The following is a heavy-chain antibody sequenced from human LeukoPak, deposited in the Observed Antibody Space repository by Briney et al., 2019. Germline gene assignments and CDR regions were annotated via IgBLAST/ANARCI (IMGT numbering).Heavy chain of an antibody. CDR2: INAGNGNT. V-gene: IGHV1-3*01. Sequence: GASVKVSCKASGYTFTSYAMHWVRQAPGQRLEWMGWINAGNGNTKYSRKFQGRVTITRDTSASTAYMELSSLRSEDTAVYYCARDKREGFGESQFDPWGQGTLVTVSS. J-gene: IGHJ5*02. D-gene: IGHD3-10*01. CDR1: GYTFTSYA. CDR3: ARDKREGFGESQFDP.